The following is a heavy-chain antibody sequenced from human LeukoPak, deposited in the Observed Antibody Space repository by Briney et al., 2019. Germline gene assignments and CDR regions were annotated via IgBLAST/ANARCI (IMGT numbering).Heavy chain of an antibody. V-gene: IGHV4-34*01. CDR3: ARTSLIRFLEWLSPHYYYGMDV. J-gene: IGHJ6*02. CDR2: ISHSGST. Sequence: PSETLSLTCAVYGGSFSGYYWSWIRQPPGKGLEWIGEISHSGSTNYNPSLKSRVTISVDTSKNQFSLKLSSVTAADTAVYYCARTSLIRFLEWLSPHYYYGMDVWGQGTTVTVSS. D-gene: IGHD3-3*01. CDR1: GGSFSGYY.